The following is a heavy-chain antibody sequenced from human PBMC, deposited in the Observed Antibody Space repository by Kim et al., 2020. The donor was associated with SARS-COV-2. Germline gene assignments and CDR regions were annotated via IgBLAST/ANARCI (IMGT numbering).Heavy chain of an antibody. J-gene: IGHJ4*02. Sequence: ASVKVSCQTSGCTLTSHQVHWVRQAPGQGLEWVGLINPWGDSIYAQKFQGRVSVTRDTSTSLVYMELSSLNSEDTAVYYCAREMHSPDFWGQGTLVTVSS. CDR3: AREMHSPDF. V-gene: IGHV1-46*01. CDR1: GCTLTSHQ. CDR2: INPWGDS.